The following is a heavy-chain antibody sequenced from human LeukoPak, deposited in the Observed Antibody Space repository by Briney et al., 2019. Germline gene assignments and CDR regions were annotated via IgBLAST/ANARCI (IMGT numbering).Heavy chain of an antibody. CDR3: ARDWEDIALDY. Sequence: EASVKVSCKASGYGFTDYAMNWLRQAPGQGLEWMGWIHTSTGNPTYAQGFIGRFVFSLDTSVSTAYLQISSLKAEDIAVYYCARDWEDIALDYWGQGTLVTVSS. V-gene: IGHV7-4-1*02. D-gene: IGHD5-12*01. CDR1: GYGFTDYA. J-gene: IGHJ4*02. CDR2: IHTSTGNP.